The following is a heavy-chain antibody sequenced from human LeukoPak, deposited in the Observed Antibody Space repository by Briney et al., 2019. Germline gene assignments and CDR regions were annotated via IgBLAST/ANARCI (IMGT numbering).Heavy chain of an antibody. CDR2: IYHSGST. D-gene: IGHD3-22*01. V-gene: IGHV4-59*01. Sequence: SETLSLTCTVSGGSISSYYWSWIRQPPGKGLEWIGYIYHSGSTNYNPSLKSRVTISVDTSKNQFSLKLNSVTAAADTAVYHCARVLNYYDRSGYYHEGYFDYWGQGTLVTVSS. CDR3: ARVLNYYDRSGYYHEGYFDY. CDR1: GGSISSYY. J-gene: IGHJ4*02.